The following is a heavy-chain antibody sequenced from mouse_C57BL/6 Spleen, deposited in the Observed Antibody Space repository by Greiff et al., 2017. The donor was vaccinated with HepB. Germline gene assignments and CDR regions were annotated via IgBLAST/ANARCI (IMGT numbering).Heavy chain of an antibody. D-gene: IGHD2-2*01. CDR2: IDPSDSYT. CDR3: AREGDYGYDD. V-gene: IGHV1-69*01. CDR1: GYTFTSYW. J-gene: IGHJ2*01. Sequence: QVQLQQPGAELVMPGASVKLSCKASGYTFTSYWMHWVKQRPGQGLEWIGEIDPSDSYTNYNQKFKGKSTLTVDKSSCTAYMQLSSLTSEDSAVYYGAREGDYGYDDWGQGTTLTVAS.